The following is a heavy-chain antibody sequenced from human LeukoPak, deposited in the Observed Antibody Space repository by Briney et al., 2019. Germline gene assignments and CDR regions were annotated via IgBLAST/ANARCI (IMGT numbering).Heavy chain of an antibody. J-gene: IGHJ6*03. Sequence: GGSLRLSCAASGFTFSSYWVSWVRQAPGKGLEWVANIKQDGSEKYYVDSVKGRFTISRDNAKNSLYLQMNSLRAEDTAVYYCARGLYCSSTSCYTGPDYYMDVWGKGTTVTVSS. D-gene: IGHD2-2*02. CDR2: IKQDGSEK. CDR1: GFTFSSYW. V-gene: IGHV3-7*01. CDR3: ARGLYCSSTSCYTGPDYYMDV.